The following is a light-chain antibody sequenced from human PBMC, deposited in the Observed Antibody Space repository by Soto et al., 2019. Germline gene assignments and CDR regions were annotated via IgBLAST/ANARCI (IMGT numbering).Light chain of an antibody. CDR1: QSVSSH. V-gene: IGKV3-15*01. J-gene: IGKJ5*01. CDR2: DSS. Sequence: EIRMTQSPAILSVSPGESATLSCKASQSVSSHVVWYQQKPGQAPRLLISDSSTRATRIPASFSGSGSGTDFTLTISSLEPEDFAVYFCQQRSDRPPTFGQGTRLEIK. CDR3: QQRSDRPPT.